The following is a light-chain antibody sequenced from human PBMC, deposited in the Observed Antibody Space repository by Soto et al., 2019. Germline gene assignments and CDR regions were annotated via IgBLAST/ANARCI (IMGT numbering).Light chain of an antibody. V-gene: IGKV4-1*01. CDR1: QSVLYSSNNKNY. Sequence: DIVMTQSPDSLAVSLGERATINCKSSQSVLYSSNNKNYLVWYQQKPGQPPKLLIYWASTRESGVPDRFSGRGSGTDFTLTSSSLQAEDVAVYYCQQYYSTPPTFGGGNKVEIK. CDR2: WAS. J-gene: IGKJ4*01. CDR3: QQYYSTPPT.